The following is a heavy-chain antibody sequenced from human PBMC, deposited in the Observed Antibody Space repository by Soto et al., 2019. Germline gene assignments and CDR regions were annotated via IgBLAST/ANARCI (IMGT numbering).Heavy chain of an antibody. J-gene: IGHJ3*02. CDR2: ISYDGSNK. V-gene: IGHV3-30-3*01. D-gene: IGHD3-22*01. CDR3: ARDGSYYYDSSGYYPDAFDI. CDR1: GFTFSSYA. Sequence: PGGSLRLSCAASGFTFSSYAMHWVRQAPGKGLEWVAVISYDGSNKYYADSVKGRFTISRDNSKNTLYLQMNSLRAEDTAVYYCARDGSYYYDSSGYYPDAFDIWGQGTMVTVSS.